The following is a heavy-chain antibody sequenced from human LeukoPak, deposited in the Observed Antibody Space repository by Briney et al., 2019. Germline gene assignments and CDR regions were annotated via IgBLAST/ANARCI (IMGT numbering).Heavy chain of an antibody. CDR2: IKQDGSNK. CDR1: GFTFSSYW. Sequence: PGGSLRLSCAASGFTFSSYWMSWVRQAPGKGLEWVANIKQDGSNKYYADSVKGRFTISRDNSKNTLYLQMNSLRAEDTAVYYCANTGYSYGAPDYWGQGTLVTVSS. V-gene: IGHV3-7*01. J-gene: IGHJ4*02. D-gene: IGHD5-18*01. CDR3: ANTGYSYGAPDY.